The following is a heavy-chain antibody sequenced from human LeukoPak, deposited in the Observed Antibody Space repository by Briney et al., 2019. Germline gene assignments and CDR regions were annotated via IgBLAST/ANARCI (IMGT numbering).Heavy chain of an antibody. CDR1: GGSISSYY. D-gene: IGHD3-22*01. CDR2: IYTSGST. V-gene: IGHV4-4*07. J-gene: IGHJ4*02. Sequence: PSETLSLTCTVSGGSISSYYWSWIRQPAGKGLEWIGRIYTSGSTNYNPSLKSRVTMSVDTSKNQFSLKLSSVTAADTAVYYCARDRGSGSGYPRYYFDYWGQGTLVTVSS. CDR3: ARDRGSGSGYPRYYFDY.